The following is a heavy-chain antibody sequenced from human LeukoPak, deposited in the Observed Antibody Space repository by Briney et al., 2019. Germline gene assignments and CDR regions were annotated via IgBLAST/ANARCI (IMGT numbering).Heavy chain of an antibody. V-gene: IGHV1-69*13. CDR3: ARSMEYYYYYGMDV. D-gene: IGHD2/OR15-2a*01. CDR2: ITPIFGTA. J-gene: IGHJ6*02. Sequence: EASVKVSCKASGGTFSSYAISWVRQAPGQGLEWMGGITPIFGTANYAQKFQGRVTITADESTSTAYMELSSLRSEDTAVYYCARSMEYYYYYGMDVWGQGTTVTVSS. CDR1: GGTFSSYA.